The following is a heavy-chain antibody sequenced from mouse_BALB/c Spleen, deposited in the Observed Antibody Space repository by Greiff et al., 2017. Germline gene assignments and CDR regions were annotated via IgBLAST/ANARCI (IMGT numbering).Heavy chain of an antibody. CDR1: GYAFSSSW. Sequence: VQLQQSGPELVKPGASVKISCKASGYAFSSSWMNWVKQRPGQGLEWIGRIYPGDGDTNYNGKFKGKATLTADKSSSTAYMQLSSLTSVDSAVYFCANDGLDAMDYGGQGTSVTVSS. V-gene: IGHV1-82*01. J-gene: IGHJ4*01. CDR3: ANDGLDAMDY. D-gene: IGHD2-3*01. CDR2: IYPGDGDT.